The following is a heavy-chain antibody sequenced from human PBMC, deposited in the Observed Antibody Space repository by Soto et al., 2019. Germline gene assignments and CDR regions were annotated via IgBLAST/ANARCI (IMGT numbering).Heavy chain of an antibody. CDR2: IIPIFGTA. CDR1: GGTFSSYA. D-gene: IGHD3-22*01. J-gene: IGHJ4*02. Sequence: SVKVSCKASGGTFSSYAINWVRQAPGQGLEWMGGIIPIFGTANYAQKFQGRVTITADESTSTAYMELSSLRSEDTAVYYCASSGNYYDSSGYYYEVPYWGQGTLVTVSS. V-gene: IGHV1-69*13. CDR3: ASSGNYYDSSGYYYEVPY.